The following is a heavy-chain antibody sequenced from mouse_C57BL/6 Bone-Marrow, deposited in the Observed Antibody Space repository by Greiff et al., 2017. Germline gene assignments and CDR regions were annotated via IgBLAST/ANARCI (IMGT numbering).Heavy chain of an antibody. CDR2: ISDGGSYT. Sequence: EVQRVESGGGLVKPGGSLTLSCAASGFTFSSYAMSWVRQTPEKRLEWVATISDGGSYTYYPDNVKGRFTISRDNAKNNLYLQMSHLKSEDTAMYYCAREWGLTSYAMDYWGQGTSVTVSS. J-gene: IGHJ4*01. CDR3: AREWGLTSYAMDY. D-gene: IGHD4-1*01. CDR1: GFTFSSYA. V-gene: IGHV5-4*01.